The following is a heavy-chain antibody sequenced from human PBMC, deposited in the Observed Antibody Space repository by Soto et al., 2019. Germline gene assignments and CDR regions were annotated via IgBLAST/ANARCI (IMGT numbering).Heavy chain of an antibody. V-gene: IGHV3-30*18. CDR3: AKRGEDCSSTSCYYYYGMDV. D-gene: IGHD2-2*01. J-gene: IGHJ6*02. CDR1: GFTFSSYG. Sequence: PGGSLRLSCAASGFTFSSYGMHWVRQAPGKGLEWVAVISYDGSNKYYADSVKGRFSISRDNSKNTLYLQMNSLRAEDTAVYYCAKRGEDCSSTSCYYYYGMDVWGQGTTVTVSS. CDR2: ISYDGSNK.